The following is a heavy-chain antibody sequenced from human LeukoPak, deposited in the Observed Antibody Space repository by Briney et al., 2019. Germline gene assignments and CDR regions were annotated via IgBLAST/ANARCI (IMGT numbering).Heavy chain of an antibody. V-gene: IGHV1-18*01. CDR3: ARDSEYSGYDWLYYFDY. J-gene: IGHJ4*02. Sequence: GSSVKVSCKASGGTFSSYAISWVRQAPGQGLEWMGCISAYNGNTNYAQKLQGRVTMTTDTSTSTAYMELRSLRSDDTAVYYCARDSEYSGYDWLYYFDYWGQGTLVTVSS. D-gene: IGHD5-12*01. CDR1: GGTFSSYA. CDR2: ISAYNGNT.